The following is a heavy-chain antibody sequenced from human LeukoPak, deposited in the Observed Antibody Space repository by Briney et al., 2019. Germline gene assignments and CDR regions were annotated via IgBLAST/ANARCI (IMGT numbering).Heavy chain of an antibody. CDR2: ISSSSSYI. CDR1: GFSFSSYS. CDR3: ARDPLLGDRGYVSYYYMDV. D-gene: IGHD3-22*01. Sequence: GGSLRLSCAASGFSFSSYSMNWVRQAPGKGLEWVSSISSSSSYIYYVDSVKGRFTISRDNAKNSLSLQMNGLRAEDTAVYYCARDPLLGDRGYVSYYYMDVWGKGTKVTVSS. J-gene: IGHJ6*03. V-gene: IGHV3-21*01.